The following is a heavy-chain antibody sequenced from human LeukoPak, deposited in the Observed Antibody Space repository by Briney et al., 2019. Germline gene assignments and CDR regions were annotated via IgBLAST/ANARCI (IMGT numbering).Heavy chain of an antibody. J-gene: IGHJ4*02. CDR1: GGTFSTYA. CDR2: IVPLFGTA. CDR3: AFDGEWEPNGVAY. V-gene: IGHV1-69*13. Sequence: SVKVSCEASGGTFSTYAITWVRQAPGQGLEWMGGIVPLFGTADYAQKFQGRLTVTADESTRTAYMELSSLRSEDTALYYCAFDGEWEPNGVAYWGQGTLVTVSS. D-gene: IGHD1-26*01.